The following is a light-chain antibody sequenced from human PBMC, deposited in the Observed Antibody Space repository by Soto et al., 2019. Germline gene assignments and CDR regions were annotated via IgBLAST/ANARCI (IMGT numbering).Light chain of an antibody. CDR1: QSVSSS. CDR2: DAS. V-gene: IGKV3-15*01. CDR3: QQYNNWPPLT. J-gene: IGKJ4*01. Sequence: EIVMTQSPATLSVSPGDRATLSCRASQSVSSSLAWYQQIPGQAPRLLIYDASTRATGIPARFGGIGSGTEFTLTISSLQSEDFAVYDGQQYNNWPPLTFGGGTKVVLK.